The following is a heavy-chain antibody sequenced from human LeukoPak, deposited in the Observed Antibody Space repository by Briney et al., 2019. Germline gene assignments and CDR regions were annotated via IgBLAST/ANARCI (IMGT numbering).Heavy chain of an antibody. CDR3: ARGGPAMVHWFSAY. CDR1: GFTFSSYS. J-gene: IGHJ4*02. V-gene: IGHV3-21*01. Sequence: PGGSLRLSCTASGFTFSSYSMNWVRQAPGKGLEWVSSISSSSSYIYYADSVKGRFTISRDNAKNSLYLQMNSLRAEDTAVYYFARGGPAMVHWFSAYWGQGTLVTVSS. D-gene: IGHD5-18*01. CDR2: ISSSSSYI.